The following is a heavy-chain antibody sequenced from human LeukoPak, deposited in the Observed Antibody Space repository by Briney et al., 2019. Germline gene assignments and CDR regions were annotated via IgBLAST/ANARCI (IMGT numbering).Heavy chain of an antibody. Sequence: SETLSLTCTASGASISTYYLGWIRQPPGKGLEWIGYIQNTGATNYNPSLKSRVSISKDTSKNQFSLKMSSVTAADTAVYYCAKHGSGWSFDYWGRGNLVTVSS. V-gene: IGHV4-59*01. J-gene: IGHJ4*02. CDR3: AKHGSGWSFDY. CDR2: IQNTGAT. CDR1: GASISTYY. D-gene: IGHD6-19*01.